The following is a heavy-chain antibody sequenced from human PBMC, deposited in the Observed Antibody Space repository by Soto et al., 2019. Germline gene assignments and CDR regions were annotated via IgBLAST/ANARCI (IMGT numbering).Heavy chain of an antibody. CDR3: ATNYYDGSGHYFIFEH. V-gene: IGHV1-69*13. J-gene: IGHJ4*02. Sequence: GASVKVCCKASGRTFNNYSISWVRQAPGIGFEWLGVIIPIGGTPEHARKFQGRVTISADESTNTAYMELSSLRSEDTAVYYCATNYYDGSGHYFIFEHWGQGTLVTVSS. CDR2: IIPIGGTP. CDR1: GRTFNNYS. D-gene: IGHD3-22*01.